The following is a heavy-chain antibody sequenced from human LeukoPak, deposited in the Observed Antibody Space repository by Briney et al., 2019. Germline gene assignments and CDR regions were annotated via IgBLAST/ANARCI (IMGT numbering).Heavy chain of an antibody. CDR3: AREGDSSGYYNWFDP. CDR1: GGSFSGYY. V-gene: IGHV4-34*01. Sequence: SETLSLTCAVYGGSFSGYYWSWIRQPPGKGLEWIGEINHSGSTNYNPSLKSRVTISVDTSKNQFSLKLSSVTAADTAVYYCAREGDSSGYYNWFDPWGQGTLVTVSS. J-gene: IGHJ5*02. CDR2: INHSGST. D-gene: IGHD3-22*01.